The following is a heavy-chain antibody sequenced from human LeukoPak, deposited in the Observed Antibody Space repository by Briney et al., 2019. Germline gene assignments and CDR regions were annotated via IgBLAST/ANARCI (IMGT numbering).Heavy chain of an antibody. V-gene: IGHV3-74*01. CDR3: ALKDGFGYGGAFDI. Sequence: TGGSLRLSCAASGFTFTTYWMHWVRQVPGKGLVWVARIKGDGSSTRHADSMKGRFTISRDNSKNTLYLQMNSLRAEDTAVYYCALKDGFGYGGAFDIWGQGTMVTVSS. CDR2: IKGDGSST. J-gene: IGHJ3*02. D-gene: IGHD3-10*01. CDR1: GFTFTTYW.